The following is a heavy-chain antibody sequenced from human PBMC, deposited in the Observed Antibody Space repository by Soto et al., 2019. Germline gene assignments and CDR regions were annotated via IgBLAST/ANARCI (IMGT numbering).Heavy chain of an antibody. V-gene: IGHV2-5*02. D-gene: IGHD3-3*01. CDR2: FYWDADK. J-gene: IGHJ4*02. CDR1: GFSLTTSGVG. CDR3: DHRVLRAVFGLVTTTAIYFDF. Sequence: QITLNESGPTQVKPRQTLTLTCTFSGFSLTTSGVGVGWIRQSPGKAPEGLALFYWDADKPYSPSLKSSLTITKDASTNQVGLTVADLDSADTATFYFDHRVLRAVFGLVTTTAIYFDFWGQGTPVAVSS.